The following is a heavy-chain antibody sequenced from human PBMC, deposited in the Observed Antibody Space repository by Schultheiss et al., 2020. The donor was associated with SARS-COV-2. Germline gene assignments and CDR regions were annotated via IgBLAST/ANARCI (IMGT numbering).Heavy chain of an antibody. Sequence: SETLSLTCTVSGGSISGYYWSWIRQPPGKGLEWIGEINHSGSTNYNPSLKSRVTISVDTSKNQFSLKLSSVTAADTALYYCARDFSGYSNFDYWGQGTLVTVPQ. CDR2: INHSGST. V-gene: IGHV4-34*01. D-gene: IGHD3-22*01. J-gene: IGHJ4*02. CDR3: ARDFSGYSNFDY. CDR1: GGSISGYY.